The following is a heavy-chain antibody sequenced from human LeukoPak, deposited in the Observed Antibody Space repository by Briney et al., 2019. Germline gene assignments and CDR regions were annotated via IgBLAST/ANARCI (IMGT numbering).Heavy chain of an antibody. CDR1: GFNFSIYS. D-gene: IGHD7-27*01. Sequence: GGSLRLSCVASGFNFSIYSMNWIRQAPGKGLEWVSYISSSGSTIYYADSVKGRFTISRDNAKNSLYLQMNSLRAEDTAVYYCASENWGRLDYWGQGTLVTVSS. CDR2: ISSSGSTI. V-gene: IGHV3-48*04. CDR3: ASENWGRLDY. J-gene: IGHJ4*02.